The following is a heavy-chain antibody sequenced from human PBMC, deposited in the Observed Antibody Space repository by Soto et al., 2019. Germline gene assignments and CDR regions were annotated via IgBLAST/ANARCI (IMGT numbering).Heavy chain of an antibody. CDR3: AKEMRNDFWSGYYWAFDI. J-gene: IGHJ3*02. CDR2: ISGTGGST. D-gene: IGHD3-3*01. V-gene: IGHV3-23*01. CDR1: GFTFSSYA. Sequence: GGSLRLSCAASGFTFSSYAMNWVRQAPGKGLEWVSAISGTGGSTYYADSVKGRFTVSRDNSKNTLYLQMNNLRAEDTAVYYCAKEMRNDFWSGYYWAFDIWGQGTFVTVSS.